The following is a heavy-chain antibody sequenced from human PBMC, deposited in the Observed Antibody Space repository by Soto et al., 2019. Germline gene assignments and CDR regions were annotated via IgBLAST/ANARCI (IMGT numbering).Heavy chain of an antibody. CDR1: GYSFTSYW. V-gene: IGHV5-10-1*01. CDR2: IDPSDSYT. D-gene: IGHD2-15*01. CDR3: ASGLYCSGGSCYYNRYYYYGMDV. Sequence: PGESLKISCKGSGYSFTSYWISWVRQMPGKGLEWMGRIDPSDSYTNYSPSFQGHVTISADKSISTAYLQWSSLKASDTATYYCASGLYCSGGSCYYNRYYYYGMDVWGQGTTVTVSS. J-gene: IGHJ6*02.